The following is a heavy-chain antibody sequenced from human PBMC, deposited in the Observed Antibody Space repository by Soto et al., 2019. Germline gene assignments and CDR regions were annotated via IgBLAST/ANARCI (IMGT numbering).Heavy chain of an antibody. CDR2: FDPEDGET. V-gene: IGHV1-24*01. D-gene: IGHD3-3*01. CDR1: GYTLTELS. J-gene: IGHJ5*02. CDR3: ATLAPLYDFWSSPGLVPGEMGHNWFDP. Sequence: ASVKVSCKVSGYTLTELSMHWVRQAPGKGLEWMGGFDPEDGETIYAQKFQGRVTMTEDTSTDTAYMELSSLRSEDTAVYYCATLAPLYDFWSSPGLVPGEMGHNWFDPWGQGTLVTVSS.